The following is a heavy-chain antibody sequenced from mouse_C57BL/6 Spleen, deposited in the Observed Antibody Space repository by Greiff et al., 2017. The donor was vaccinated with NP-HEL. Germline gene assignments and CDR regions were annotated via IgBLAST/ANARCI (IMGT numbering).Heavy chain of an antibody. CDR1: GYTFTSYW. CDR3: ARSYYYGSYGDAMDY. Sequence: QVQLQQPGAELVKPGASVKLSCKASGYTFTSYWMHWVKQRPGRGLEWIGRIDPNSGGTKYNEKFKSKATLTVDKPSSTAYMHLSSLTYEDSAVYDCARSYYYGSYGDAMDYWGQGTSVTVSS. V-gene: IGHV1-72*01. D-gene: IGHD1-1*01. CDR2: IDPNSGGT. J-gene: IGHJ4*01.